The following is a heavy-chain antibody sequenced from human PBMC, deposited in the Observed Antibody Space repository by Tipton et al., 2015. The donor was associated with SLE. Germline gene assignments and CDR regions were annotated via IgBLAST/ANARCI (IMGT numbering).Heavy chain of an antibody. CDR3: ARDWAIYGGNSLYFDL. CDR2: IYHSGTT. D-gene: IGHD4-23*01. Sequence: TLSLTCAVYGGSFSGYYWSWVRQAPGKGLEWIGNIYHSGTTYYNPSLKSRVTISIDTSINQFSLKVSSVTAADTAVYYCARDWAIYGGNSLYFDLWGRGTLVTVSS. CDR1: GGSFSGYY. V-gene: IGHV4-34*01. J-gene: IGHJ2*01.